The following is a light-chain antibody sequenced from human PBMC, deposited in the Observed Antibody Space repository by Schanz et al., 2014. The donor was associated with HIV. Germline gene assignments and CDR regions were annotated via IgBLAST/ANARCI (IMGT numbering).Light chain of an antibody. Sequence: DIQMTQSPSSLSASVGDRVTITCRARQSISTYLNWYQQKPGKAPKILIYAASSLHSGVPSRFSGSGSGTDFTLTISSLQPEDFATYYCQQSYSTPQAFGGGTKVESK. CDR2: AAS. CDR1: QSISTY. V-gene: IGKV1-39*01. J-gene: IGKJ4*01. CDR3: QQSYSTPQA.